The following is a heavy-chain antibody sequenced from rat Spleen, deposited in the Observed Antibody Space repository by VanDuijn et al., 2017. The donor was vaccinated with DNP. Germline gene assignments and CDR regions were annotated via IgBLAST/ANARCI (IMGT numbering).Heavy chain of an antibody. Sequence: EVQLVESGGGLVQPGRSLKLSCEASGSTFSHYGMAWVRQAPTKGLEWVASITNSGDSSYYRDSVKGRFTISRDNAKSTLYLQMDSLRSEDTATYYCTTEELSYGFFLTGYYWYFDFWGPGTMVTVSS. CDR3: TTEELSYGFFLTGYYWYFDF. D-gene: IGHD1-6*01. CDR1: GSTFSHYG. J-gene: IGHJ1*01. V-gene: IGHV5-27*01. CDR2: ITNSGDSS.